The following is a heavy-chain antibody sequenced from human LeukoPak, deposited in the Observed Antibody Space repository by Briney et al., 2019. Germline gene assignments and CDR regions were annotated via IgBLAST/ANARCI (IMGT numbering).Heavy chain of an antibody. D-gene: IGHD3-10*01. J-gene: IGHJ4*02. CDR3: ARHAGSGSYYNAVDY. V-gene: IGHV5-51*01. CDR2: IYPGDSDT. CDR1: GYSFTSYW. Sequence: GESLKISCKGSGYSFTSYWIGWVRQMPGKGLEWMGIIYPGDSDTRYSPSFQGQVTISADESISTAYLQWSSLKASDTAMYYCARHAGSGSYYNAVDYWGQGTLVTVSS.